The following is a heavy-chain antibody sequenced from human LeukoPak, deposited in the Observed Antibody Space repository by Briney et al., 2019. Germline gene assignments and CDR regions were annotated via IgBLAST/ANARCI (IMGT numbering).Heavy chain of an antibody. CDR3: AKISSSGWQPADY. CDR2: ICASGGST. Sequence: PGGSLRLSCAASGFTFSSYARSWVRQAPGKGLEWVSAICASGGSTYYADSVKGRFTISRDNSKNTLYLQMNSLRAEDTAVYYCAKISSSGWQPADYWGQGTLVTVSS. D-gene: IGHD6-19*01. V-gene: IGHV3-23*01. J-gene: IGHJ4*02. CDR1: GFTFSSYA.